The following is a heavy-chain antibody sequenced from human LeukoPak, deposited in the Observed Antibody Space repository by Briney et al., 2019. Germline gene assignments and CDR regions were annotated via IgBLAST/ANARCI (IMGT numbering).Heavy chain of an antibody. V-gene: IGHV3-23*01. D-gene: IGHD6-6*01. Sequence: GASLRLSCAASGFTFSSYAMSWVRQAPGKGLEWVSTISTSGGSTYYADSVKGRFTISRDSSKNSLYLKMNSLRAEDTAVYYCAKHRYSSSYSAFDIWGQGTMVTVSS. J-gene: IGHJ3*02. CDR3: AKHRYSSSYSAFDI. CDR1: GFTFSSYA. CDR2: ISTSGGST.